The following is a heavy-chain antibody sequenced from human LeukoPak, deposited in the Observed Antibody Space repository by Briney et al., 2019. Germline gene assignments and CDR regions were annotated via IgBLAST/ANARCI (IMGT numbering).Heavy chain of an antibody. J-gene: IGHJ4*02. CDR1: GFTFSIYA. CDR2: ISYDGSNK. Sequence: PGGSLRLSCAASGFTFSIYAMHWVRQAPGKGLEWVSLISYDGSNKYYADSVKGRFTISRDNSKNTLYLQMNSLRAEDTAVYYCARDLQKLIVATAGDYWGQGTLVTVSS. V-gene: IGHV3-30*04. D-gene: IGHD5-12*01. CDR3: ARDLQKLIVATAGDY.